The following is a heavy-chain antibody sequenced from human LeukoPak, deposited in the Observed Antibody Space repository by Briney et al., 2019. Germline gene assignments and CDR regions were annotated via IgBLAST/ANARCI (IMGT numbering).Heavy chain of an antibody. Sequence: GGSLRLSCAPSGFTVSSNYMNWVRQAPGKGPEWVASVNQDGSDHYYVDSVKGRFTISRDNAKDSLYLQMSSLRVEDTAVYYCVRGRPYWGQGTLVTVSS. V-gene: IGHV3-7*05. CDR1: GFTVSSNY. CDR3: VRGRPY. CDR2: VNQDGSDH. J-gene: IGHJ4*02.